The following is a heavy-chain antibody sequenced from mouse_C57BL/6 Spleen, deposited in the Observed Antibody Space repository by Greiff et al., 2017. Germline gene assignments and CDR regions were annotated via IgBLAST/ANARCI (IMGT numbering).Heavy chain of an antibody. J-gene: IGHJ2*01. V-gene: IGHV1-26*01. CDR1: GYTFTDYY. CDR2: INPNNGGT. Sequence: EVQLQQSGPELVKPGASVKISCKASGYTFTDYYMNWVKQSHGKSLEWIGDINPNNGGTSYNQKFKGKATLTVDKSSSTAYMELRSLTSEDSAVYYCARDGYSFYYFDYWGQGTTLTVSS. CDR3: ARDGYSFYYFDY. D-gene: IGHD2-3*01.